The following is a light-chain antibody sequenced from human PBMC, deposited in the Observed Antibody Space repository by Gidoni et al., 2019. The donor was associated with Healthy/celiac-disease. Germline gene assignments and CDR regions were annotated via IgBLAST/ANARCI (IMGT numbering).Light chain of an antibody. CDR3: MQALQTPWT. CDR1: QGLLHSNGYNS. V-gene: IGKV2-28*01. Sequence: DIVMTQSPLSLPVTPGEPASISCRSSQGLLHSNGYNSLDWYLQKPGQSPQLLINLGSNRASGVPDRFSGSGSGTDFTLKISRVEAEDVGVYYCMQALQTPWTFXQXTKVEIK. CDR2: LGS. J-gene: IGKJ1*01.